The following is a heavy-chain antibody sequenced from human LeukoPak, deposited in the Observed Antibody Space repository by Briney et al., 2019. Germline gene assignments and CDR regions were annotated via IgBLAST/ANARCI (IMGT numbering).Heavy chain of an antibody. CDR3: ARVGYSGYDRSQGY. D-gene: IGHD5-12*01. CDR1: GGTFSSYA. J-gene: IGHJ4*02. V-gene: IGHV1-69*13. CDR2: IIPIFGTA. Sequence: ASVKVSCKASGGTFSSYAISWVRQAPEQGLEWMGGIIPIFGTANYAQKFQGRVTITADESTSTAYMELSSLRSEDTAVYYCARVGYSGYDRSQGYWGQGTLVTVSS.